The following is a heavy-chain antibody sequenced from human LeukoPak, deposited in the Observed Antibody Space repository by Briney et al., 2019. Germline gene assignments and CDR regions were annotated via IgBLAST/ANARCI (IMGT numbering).Heavy chain of an antibody. D-gene: IGHD1-14*01. CDR1: GYSFTSYW. Sequence: GESLKISCKGSGYSFTSYWIAWVRQMPGKGLEWMGIIYPGDSDTRYSPSFQGQVTISADKSISTAYLQWSSLKASDTAMYYCATGQEPQKLTPDYWGQGTLVTVSS. J-gene: IGHJ4*02. V-gene: IGHV5-51*01. CDR2: IYPGDSDT. CDR3: ATGQEPQKLTPDY.